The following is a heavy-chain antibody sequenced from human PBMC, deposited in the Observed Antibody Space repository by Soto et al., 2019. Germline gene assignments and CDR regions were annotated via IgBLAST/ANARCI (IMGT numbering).Heavy chain of an antibody. Sequence: PGGSLRLSCAASGFSFAKYSMGWVRQAPGKGLEWVAHISGSGDRTFYPDSVKGRFTISRDNSKNALYLQMNSLRAEDTAVYYCAKSKSCLWYISSPQGFDPWGQGTLVTVSS. CDR2: ISGSGDRT. CDR3: AKSKSCLWYISSPQGFDP. V-gene: IGHV3-23*01. J-gene: IGHJ5*02. CDR1: GFSFAKYS. D-gene: IGHD6-13*01.